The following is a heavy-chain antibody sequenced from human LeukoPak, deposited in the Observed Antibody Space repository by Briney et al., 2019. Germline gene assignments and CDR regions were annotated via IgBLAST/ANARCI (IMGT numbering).Heavy chain of an antibody. D-gene: IGHD3-9*01. V-gene: IGHV3-30*02. CDR1: GFTFSDYS. Sequence: GGSLRLSCAASGFTFSDYSMHWVRQAPGKGLNWVAFIRYDGNNKYYADSVKGRFTISRDNSKDMLYLEMNSLSTEDTAVYYCVRDFEWGFDHWGQGTLVTVSS. CDR2: IRYDGNNK. CDR3: VRDFEWGFDH. J-gene: IGHJ4*02.